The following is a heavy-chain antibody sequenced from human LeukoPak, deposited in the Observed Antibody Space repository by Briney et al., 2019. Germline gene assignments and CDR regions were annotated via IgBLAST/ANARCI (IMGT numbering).Heavy chain of an antibody. V-gene: IGHV3-23*01. CDR1: GFTFSSYA. Sequence: GGSLRLSCAASGFTFSSYAMSWVRQAPGKGLEWVSAISGSGGSTYYADSVKGRFTISRDNSKNTLYLQMNSLRAEDTAVYYCAKYGIRGLTTRFLEWLTYYYYYYMDVWGKGTTVTVSS. CDR3: AKYGIRGLTTRFLEWLTYYYYYYMDV. J-gene: IGHJ6*03. CDR2: ISGSGGST. D-gene: IGHD3-3*01.